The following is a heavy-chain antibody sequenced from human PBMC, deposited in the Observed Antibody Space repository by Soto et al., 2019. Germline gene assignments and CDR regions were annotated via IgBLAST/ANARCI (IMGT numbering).Heavy chain of an antibody. Sequence: EVQLVESGGGLVQPGGSLRLSCAASGFTFSIYSMNWVRQAPGKGLEWLSYISSGSSTISYADSVKGRFTISRDNAKNSLFLQMNSLRAEDTAVYCCARVGWAAYHHYMDVWGKGTTVTVSS. CDR2: ISSGSSTI. J-gene: IGHJ6*03. CDR3: ARVGWAAYHHYMDV. V-gene: IGHV3-48*01. D-gene: IGHD3-16*01. CDR1: GFTFSIYS.